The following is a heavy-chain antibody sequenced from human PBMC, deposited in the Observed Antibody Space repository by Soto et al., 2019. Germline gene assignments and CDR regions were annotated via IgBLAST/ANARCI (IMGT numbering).Heavy chain of an antibody. J-gene: IGHJ4*02. Sequence: EVQLLESGGGLVQPGGSLRLSCAASGFTFSTYAMSWVRQAPGKGLEWVSPISGSGGSTYYADSVKGRFTISRDNSKNTLYLQMNSRRVEDTAVYYCAKSAAAGTRVHFGDWGQGTLVTVSS. D-gene: IGHD6-13*01. CDR1: GFTFSTYA. CDR2: ISGSGGST. CDR3: AKSAAAGTRVHFGD. V-gene: IGHV3-23*01.